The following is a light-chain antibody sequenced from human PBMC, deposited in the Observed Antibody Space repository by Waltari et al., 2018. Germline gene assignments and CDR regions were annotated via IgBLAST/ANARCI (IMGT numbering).Light chain of an antibody. CDR2: EGS. CDR1: SSDVGRYNL. Sequence: QSALTQPASVSGSPGQSITISCTGTSSDVGRYNLVSWYQQHPGKAPKLMIYEGSKRPSGVSNRVSGSKSGNTASLTISGLQAEDEADYYCCSYAGSSTSYVFGTGTKVTVL. CDR3: CSYAGSSTSYV. V-gene: IGLV2-23*01. J-gene: IGLJ1*01.